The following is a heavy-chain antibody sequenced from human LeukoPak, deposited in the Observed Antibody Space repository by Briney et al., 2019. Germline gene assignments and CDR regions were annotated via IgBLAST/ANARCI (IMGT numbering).Heavy chain of an antibody. D-gene: IGHD6-13*01. J-gene: IGHJ3*01. CDR3: GRDRVRGSSSWYDAFDL. V-gene: IGHV3-48*04. CDR1: GFTFSSYS. CDR2: ISSSRSTI. Sequence: GGSLRLSCAASGFTFSSYSMNWVRQAPGKGLEWVSYISSSRSTIYYADSVKGRCTTSRDNANNSLYLQTNSLRAEDTAVYYCGRDRVRGSSSWYDAFDLWGEGTMVTVS.